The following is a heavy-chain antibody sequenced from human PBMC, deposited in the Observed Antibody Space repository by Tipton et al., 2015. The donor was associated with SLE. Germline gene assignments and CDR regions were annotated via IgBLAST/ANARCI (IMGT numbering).Heavy chain of an antibody. Sequence: SLRLSCAASGVFSMYSMNWVRQAPGKGLEWVSSISSSGRDVYYADSVEGRFTISRDNTKNSLYLQMNSLRVEDSAVYYCARTTENDYWGQGTLVTVSS. CDR1: GVFSMYS. J-gene: IGHJ4*02. CDR2: ISSSGRDV. CDR3: ARTTENDY. V-gene: IGHV3-21*01. D-gene: IGHD1-14*01.